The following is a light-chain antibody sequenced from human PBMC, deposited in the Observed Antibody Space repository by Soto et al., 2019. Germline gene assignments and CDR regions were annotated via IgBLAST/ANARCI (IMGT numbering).Light chain of an antibody. J-gene: IGLJ1*01. CDR2: EVT. CDR3: SSYAGSNNLIV. V-gene: IGLV2-8*01. Sequence: QSVLTQPPSASGSPGQSVTISCTGTSSDFGGYNYVSWYQQHPGKAPKLMIYEVTKRPSGVPDRFSGSKSDNTASLTVSGLQAEDEADYYCSSYAGSNNLIVFGTGTKVTVL. CDR1: SSDFGGYNY.